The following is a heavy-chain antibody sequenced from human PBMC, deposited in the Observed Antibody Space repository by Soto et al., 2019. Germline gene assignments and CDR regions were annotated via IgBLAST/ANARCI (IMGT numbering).Heavy chain of an antibody. J-gene: IGHJ4*02. D-gene: IGHD1-1*01. CDR3: TRGPRSTSTGTGAF. V-gene: IGHV3-74*01. CDR1: GFTFSMYW. CDR2: INDDGIST. Sequence: PAESLKISWAASGFTFSMYWMHWVRQVPGKGPEWVSRINDDGISTNYADSVKGRFTISRDNAKNTLYLQMNALRVEDTAVYYCTRGPRSTSTGTGAFWGQGTLVTVSS.